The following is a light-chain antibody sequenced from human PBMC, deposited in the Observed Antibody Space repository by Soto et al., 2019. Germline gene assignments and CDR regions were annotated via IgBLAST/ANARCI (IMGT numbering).Light chain of an antibody. J-gene: IGKJ5*01. V-gene: IGKV3-15*01. CDR2: DAS. CDR3: QQRQYWPPIT. CDR1: ENVYGN. Sequence: EIVMTQSPATLSVSPGERATLSCRASENVYGNVAWYQQKPGQAPSLLIYDASTRATDIPARFSGSGSGTEFTLTISSLQSADCAIYYCQQRQYWPPITFGQGTRLEIK.